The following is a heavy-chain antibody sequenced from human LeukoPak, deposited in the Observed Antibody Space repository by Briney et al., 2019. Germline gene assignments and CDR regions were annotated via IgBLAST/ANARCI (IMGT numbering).Heavy chain of an antibody. CDR1: EFTFSSYG. D-gene: IGHD3-22*01. V-gene: IGHV3-30*02. CDR2: IRYDGSIK. J-gene: IGHJ4*02. CDR3: AKVFYRRTLIAVVTKGYFDY. Sequence: GGSLRLSCAASEFTFSSYGMHWVRQAPGKGLEWVAFIRYDGSIKYYADSVKGRFTISRDNSKHTLYLQMNSLRAEDTAVYYCAKVFYRRTLIAVVTKGYFDYWGQGTLVTVSS.